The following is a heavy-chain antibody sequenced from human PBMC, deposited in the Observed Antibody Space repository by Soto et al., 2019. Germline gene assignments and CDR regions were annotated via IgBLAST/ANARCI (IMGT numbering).Heavy chain of an antibody. Sequence: PGGSLRLSCAASGFTVSTNYMSWVRQAPGKGLEWVSYISRSGTTIYYADSVRGRFTISRDNSKNSLYLQMDSLRAEDTAMYYCGRDPELWDENVATRPSTYYSGMDVWGQGTTVTVSS. V-gene: IGHV3-11*01. D-gene: IGHD5-18*01. CDR3: GRDPELWDENVATRPSTYYSGMDV. J-gene: IGHJ6*02. CDR1: GFTVSTNY. CDR2: ISRSGTTI.